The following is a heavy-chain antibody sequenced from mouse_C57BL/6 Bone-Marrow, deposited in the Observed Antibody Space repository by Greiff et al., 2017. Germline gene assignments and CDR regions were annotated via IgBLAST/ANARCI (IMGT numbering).Heavy chain of an antibody. CDR3: ASNYGSSYGFAY. CDR2: ISNGGGST. J-gene: IGHJ3*01. Sequence: EVKLVESGGGLVQPGGSLKLSCAASGFTFSDYYMYWVRQTPEKRLEWVAYISNGGGSTYYPDTVKGRFTISRDNAKNTLYLQMSRLKSEDTAMYYCASNYGSSYGFAYWGQGTLVTVSA. CDR1: GFTFSDYY. D-gene: IGHD1-1*01. V-gene: IGHV5-12*01.